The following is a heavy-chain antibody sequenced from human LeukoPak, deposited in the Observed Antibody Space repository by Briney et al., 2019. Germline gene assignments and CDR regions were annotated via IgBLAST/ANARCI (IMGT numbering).Heavy chain of an antibody. J-gene: IGHJ5*02. D-gene: IGHD2-2*01. CDR3: AREGRYCSSTSCYYNWFDP. CDR1: GGSISSYY. CDR2: IYYSGST. V-gene: IGHV4-59*01. Sequence: EASETLSLTCTVSGGSISSYYWSWIRQPPGKGLEWIGYIYYSGSTNYNPSLKSRVTISVDTSKNQFSLKLSSVTAADTAVYYCAREGRYCSSTSCYYNWFDPWGQGTLVTVSS.